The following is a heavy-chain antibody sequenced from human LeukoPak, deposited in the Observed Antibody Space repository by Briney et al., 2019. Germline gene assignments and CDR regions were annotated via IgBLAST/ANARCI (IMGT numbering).Heavy chain of an antibody. CDR3: AKHRSVNTGRYDY. J-gene: IGHJ4*02. Sequence: GGSLRLSCAASGFTYSNCDMSWVRQAPGKGLEWVSSIRGSAEGAFYADSVRGRFTISRDNSKNTLFLQITGLRAEDTAVYYCAKHRSVNTGRYDYWGQGTPVTVSS. D-gene: IGHD1-26*01. V-gene: IGHV3-23*01. CDR2: IRGSAEGA. CDR1: GFTYSNCD.